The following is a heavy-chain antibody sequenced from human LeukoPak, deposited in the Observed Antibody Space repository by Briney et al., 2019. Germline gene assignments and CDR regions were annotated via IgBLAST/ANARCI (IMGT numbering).Heavy chain of an antibody. J-gene: IGHJ5*02. V-gene: IGHV3-9*01. Sequence: GGSLRLSCAASGFTFDDYAMHWVRQAPGKGLEWVSGISWNSGSIGYADSVKGRFTISRDNSKNTLYLQMNSLRAEDTAVYYCVPGGGWFDPWGQGTLVTVSS. CDR2: ISWNSGSI. D-gene: IGHD3-10*01. CDR3: VPGGGWFDP. CDR1: GFTFDDYA.